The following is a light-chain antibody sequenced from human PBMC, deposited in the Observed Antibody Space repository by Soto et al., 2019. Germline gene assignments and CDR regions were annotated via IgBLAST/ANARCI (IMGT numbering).Light chain of an antibody. CDR2: EVT. CDR1: SSDIGRYNF. CDR3: CSYAGSYTFEV. J-gene: IGLJ1*01. Sequence: QSVLTQPASVSGSPGQSITISCTGTSSDIGRYNFVSWYQQHPGKAPKLMIYEVTNRPSGVPDRFSGSKSGNTASLTISGLQAEDEADYYCCSYAGSYTFEVFGTGTKVTVL. V-gene: IGLV2-11*01.